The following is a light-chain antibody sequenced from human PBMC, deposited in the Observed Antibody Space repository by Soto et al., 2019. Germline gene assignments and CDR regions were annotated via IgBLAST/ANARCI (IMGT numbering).Light chain of an antibody. J-gene: IGKJ4*01. CDR3: QQYYSTPLT. Sequence: DIVMTQSPDSLAVSLGERPTINCKSSQSVLYSSNNKNYLAWYQQKPGQPPKLLIYLASTRESGVPDRFSGSGSATDFTLTISSLQAEDVAVYYYQQYYSTPLTFGGGTKVESK. V-gene: IGKV4-1*01. CDR1: QSVLYSSNNKNY. CDR2: LAS.